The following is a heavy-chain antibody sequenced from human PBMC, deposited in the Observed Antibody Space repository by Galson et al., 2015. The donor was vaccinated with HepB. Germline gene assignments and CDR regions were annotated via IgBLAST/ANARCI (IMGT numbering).Heavy chain of an antibody. CDR3: AGDRGKNYYGSGSYKA. D-gene: IGHD3-10*01. J-gene: IGHJ4*02. V-gene: IGHV1-69*13. CDR1: GGTFSSYA. Sequence: SVKVSCKASGGTFSSYAISWVRQAPGQGLEWMGGIIPIFGTANYAQKFQGRVTITADESTSTAYMELSSLRSEDTAVYYCAGDRGKNYYGSGSYKAWGQGTLVTVSS. CDR2: IIPIFGTA.